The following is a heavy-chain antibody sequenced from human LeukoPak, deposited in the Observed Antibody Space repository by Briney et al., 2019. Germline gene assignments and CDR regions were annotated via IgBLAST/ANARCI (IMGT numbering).Heavy chain of an antibody. J-gene: IGHJ5*02. Sequence: SQTLSLTCSVSGGSISSGGYYWSWIRQHPGKGLEWIGYIYYSGSTYYNPSLKSRVTISVDTCKNQFSLKLSSVTAPDTAAYYCARVIVVVRAALSGWFDPWGQGTLVTVFS. D-gene: IGHD2-2*01. V-gene: IGHV4-31*03. CDR2: IYYSGST. CDR1: GGSISSGGYY. CDR3: ARVIVVVRAALSGWFDP.